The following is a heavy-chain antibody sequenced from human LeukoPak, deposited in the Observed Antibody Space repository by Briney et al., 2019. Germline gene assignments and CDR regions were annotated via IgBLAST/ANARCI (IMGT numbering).Heavy chain of an antibody. CDR2: INWNGGST. CDR1: GFTFDDYG. Sequence: GGSLRLSCAASGFTFDDYGMSWVRQAPGKGLEWVSGINWNGGSTGYADSVKGRFTISRDNAKNSLYLQMNSLRAEDTALYYCARDNALAYCGGDCYGDAFDIWGQGTMVTVSS. J-gene: IGHJ3*02. CDR3: ARDNALAYCGGDCYGDAFDI. V-gene: IGHV3-20*04. D-gene: IGHD2-21*02.